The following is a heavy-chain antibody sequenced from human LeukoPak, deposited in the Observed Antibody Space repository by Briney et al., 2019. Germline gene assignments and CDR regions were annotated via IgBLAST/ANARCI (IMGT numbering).Heavy chain of an antibody. CDR3: ARRPRSHYYDSSGYYPRIRYFDY. Sequence: GSLRLSCTASGFTFSSYGMHWVRQAPGKGLEWIGEINHSGSTNYNPSLNSRVTISVDTSKNQFSLKLSSVTAADTAVYYCARRPRSHYYDSSGYYPRIRYFDYWGQGTLVTVSS. J-gene: IGHJ4*02. CDR2: INHSGST. CDR1: GFTFSSYG. D-gene: IGHD3-22*01. V-gene: IGHV4-34*01.